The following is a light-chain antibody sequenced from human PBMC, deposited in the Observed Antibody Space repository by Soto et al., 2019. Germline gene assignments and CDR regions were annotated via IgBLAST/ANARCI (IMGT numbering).Light chain of an antibody. J-gene: IGKJ5*01. CDR3: QQYHNWTIT. Sequence: EIVMTQSQATLSVSPGESANLSCRASQSVRSNLAWHQQKPGQAPRILMYDASTRATGISARLSGSGSGKEFTLKISRLQYEDFAVYYCQQYHNWTITFGPGTRLEIK. CDR1: QSVRSN. CDR2: DAS. V-gene: IGKV3-15*01.